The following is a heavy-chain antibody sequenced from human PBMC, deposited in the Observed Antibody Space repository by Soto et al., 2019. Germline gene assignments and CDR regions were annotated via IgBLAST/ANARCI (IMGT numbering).Heavy chain of an antibody. V-gene: IGHV4-34*01. J-gene: IGHJ4*02. Sequence: SETLSLTCAVYGGSFSGYYWSLIRQPPGKGLEWIGEINHSGSTNYNPSLKSRVTISVDTSKNQFSLKLSSVTAADTAVYYCAFTLYRSGITPSDYWGQGTLVTVSS. CDR2: INHSGST. CDR3: AFTLYRSGITPSDY. CDR1: GGSFSGYY. D-gene: IGHD3-10*01.